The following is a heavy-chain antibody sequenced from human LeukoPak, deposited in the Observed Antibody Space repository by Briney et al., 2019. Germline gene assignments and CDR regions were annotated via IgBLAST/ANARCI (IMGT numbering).Heavy chain of an antibody. CDR3: ARDVLRVVIIPWDYYYGMDV. V-gene: IGHV1-3*01. CDR2: INGGNGKT. D-gene: IGHD3-3*01. J-gene: IGHJ6*02. Sequence: ASVKVSCKTSGYTFTTYAIHWVRQAPGQGLEWMGWINGGNGKTEYSQKFQGRVTMTRDTSTSTVYMELSSLRSEDTAVYYCARDVLRVVIIPWDYYYGMDVWGQGTTVTVSS. CDR1: GYTFTTYA.